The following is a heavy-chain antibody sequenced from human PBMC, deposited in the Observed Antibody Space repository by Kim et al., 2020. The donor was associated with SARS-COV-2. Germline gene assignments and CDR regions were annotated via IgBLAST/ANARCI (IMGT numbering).Heavy chain of an antibody. J-gene: IGHJ4*02. Sequence: GGSLRLSCAASGFTFSSYWMHWVRQAPGKGLVWVSRINSDGSSTSYADSVKGRFTISRDNAKNTLYLQMNSLRAEDTAVYYCARDGELGYSSSWYVGGHDYWGQGTLVTVSS. CDR3: ARDGELGYSSSWYVGGHDY. D-gene: IGHD6-13*01. V-gene: IGHV3-74*01. CDR1: GFTFSSYW. CDR2: INSDGSST.